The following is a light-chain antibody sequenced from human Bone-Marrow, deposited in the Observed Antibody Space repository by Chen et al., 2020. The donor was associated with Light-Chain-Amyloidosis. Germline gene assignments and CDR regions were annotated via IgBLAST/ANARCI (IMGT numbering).Light chain of an antibody. CDR1: QDITNY. V-gene: IGKV1-33*01. Sequence: DVQLTQSPSSLSASVGDRVTITCQASQDITNYLNWYQQKPGRAPKLLIFDSSNMAGGVPSRFSGSGSGSTFSLTISSLEPEDVATDFCQQYDKLPLTFGGGTKVEIK. CDR2: DSS. J-gene: IGKJ4*01. CDR3: QQYDKLPLT.